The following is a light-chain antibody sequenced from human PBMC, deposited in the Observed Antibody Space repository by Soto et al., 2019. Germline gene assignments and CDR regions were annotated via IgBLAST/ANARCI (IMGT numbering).Light chain of an antibody. CDR3: QKYNNWPWK. CDR1: QSISQS. V-gene: IGKV3-15*01. CDR2: GAS. Sequence: EVVLTQSPGTLSLSPCERATLSCSASQSISQSLASYQQKPGQAPRLLIYGASTRATGIPARFSGSGSGTAFTLTISSLQSEDFAVYYCQKYNNWPWKFGQGTKVDIK. J-gene: IGKJ1*01.